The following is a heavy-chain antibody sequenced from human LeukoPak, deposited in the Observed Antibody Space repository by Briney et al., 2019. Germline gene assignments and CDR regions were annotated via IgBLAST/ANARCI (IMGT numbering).Heavy chain of an antibody. Sequence: SETLSLTCTVSGYSISSGYYWGWIRQPPGKGLEWIGSIYHSGSTYYNPSLKSRVTISVDTSKNQFSLKLSSVTAADTAVYYCAILAYYDILTGSNYWGQGTLVTVSS. CDR1: GYSISSGYY. V-gene: IGHV4-38-2*02. CDR2: IYHSGST. D-gene: IGHD3-9*01. J-gene: IGHJ4*02. CDR3: AILAYYDILTGSNY.